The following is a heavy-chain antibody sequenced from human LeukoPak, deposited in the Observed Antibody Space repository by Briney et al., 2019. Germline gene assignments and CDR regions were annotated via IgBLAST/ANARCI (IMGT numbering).Heavy chain of an antibody. V-gene: IGHV3-74*01. J-gene: IGHJ4*02. CDR1: GFTFSSYW. Sequence: GGSLRLSCSASGFTFSSYWMHWVRQAPGKGLVWVSRINSDGSSTSYADSVKGRFTISRDNAKNSLYLQMNSLRAEDTAIYSCAREDDWNYEDYWGQGTLVTVSS. CDR2: INSDGSST. D-gene: IGHD1-7*01. CDR3: AREDDWNYEDY.